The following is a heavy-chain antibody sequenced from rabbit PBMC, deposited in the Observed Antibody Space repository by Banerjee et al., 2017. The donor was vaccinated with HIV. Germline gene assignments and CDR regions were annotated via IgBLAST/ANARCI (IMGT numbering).Heavy chain of an antibody. V-gene: IGHV1S40*01. D-gene: IGHD6-1*01. CDR1: GFSFSNGYD. Sequence: QQLVESGGGLVKPGASLTLTCTASGFSFSNGYDMCWVRQAPGKGLEWIACIYAGSVDSTYYASWAKGRFTISKTSSTTVTLQMTSLTAADTATYFCARLAGYEGYGSYYLDIWGQGTLVTVS. CDR3: ARLAGYEGYGSYYLDI. CDR2: IYAGSVDST. J-gene: IGHJ6*01.